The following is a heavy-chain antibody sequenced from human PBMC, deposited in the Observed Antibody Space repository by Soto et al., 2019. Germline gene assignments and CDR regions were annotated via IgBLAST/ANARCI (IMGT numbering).Heavy chain of an antibody. CDR1: GGSFSDDY. V-gene: IGHV4-34*01. CDR3: ARARKGSGSDYYYHYGMDV. D-gene: IGHD3-3*01. CDR2: INHSGST. J-gene: IGHJ6*04. Sequence: LSLTCSVYGGSFSDDYWSWIRQPPGKGLEWIGEINHSGSTNYNPSLKSRVTISVHTSKNQFSLKLSSVTAADTAVYYCARARKGSGSDYYYHYGMDVWGKGTTVTVSS.